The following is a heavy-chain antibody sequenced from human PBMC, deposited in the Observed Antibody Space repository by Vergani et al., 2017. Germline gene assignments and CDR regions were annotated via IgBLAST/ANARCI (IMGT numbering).Heavy chain of an antibody. CDR1: GYTFTSYD. CDR2: MNPNSGNT. CDR3: ARTSSGWELDAVDI. V-gene: IGHV1-8*01. J-gene: IGHJ3*02. Sequence: QVQLVQSGAEVKKPGASVKVSCKASGYTFTSYDINWVRQATGQGLEWMGWMNPNSGNTGYAQKFQGRVTMTRNTSISTAYMELSSLRAEDTAVYYCARTSSGWELDAVDIWGEGTMVTVSS. D-gene: IGHD6-19*01.